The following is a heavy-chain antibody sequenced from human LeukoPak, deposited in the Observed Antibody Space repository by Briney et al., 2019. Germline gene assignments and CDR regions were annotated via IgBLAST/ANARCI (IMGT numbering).Heavy chain of an antibody. CDR3: ARDGHSSSPALDY. V-gene: IGHV3-7*01. Sequence: GGSLRLSCAASGFTFSSYGMPWVRQAPGKGLEWVANIKQDGSEKYYVDSVKGRFTISRDNAKNSLYLQMNSLRAEDTAVYYCARDGHSSSPALDYWGQGTLVTVSS. CDR2: IKQDGSEK. J-gene: IGHJ4*02. D-gene: IGHD6-13*01. CDR1: GFTFSSYG.